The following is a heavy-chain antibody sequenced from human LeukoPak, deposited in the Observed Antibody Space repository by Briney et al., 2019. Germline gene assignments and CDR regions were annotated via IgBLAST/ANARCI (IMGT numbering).Heavy chain of an antibody. D-gene: IGHD3-3*01. Sequence: GGSLRLSCAASGFTFSSYGMHWVRQAPGKGLEWVAVISYDGSNKYYADSVKGRFTISRDNSKNTLYLQMNSLRAEDQAVYYCANISARGVFFGWLFYTGGQGT. CDR3: ANISARGVFFGWLFYT. CDR2: ISYDGSNK. V-gene: IGHV3-30*18. CDR1: GFTFSSYG. J-gene: IGHJ4*02.